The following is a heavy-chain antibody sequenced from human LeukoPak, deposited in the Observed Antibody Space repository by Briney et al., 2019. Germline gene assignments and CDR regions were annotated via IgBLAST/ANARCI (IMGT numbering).Heavy chain of an antibody. Sequence: GGSLRLSCAASGFTFSSYWMSWVRQAPGKGLEWVANIKQDGSEKYYVDSVKGRFTISRDNAKNSLYLQMNSLRAEDTAVYYCERGPRSWQLRGSYYYYMDVWGKGTTVTISS. CDR1: GFTFSSYW. CDR3: ERGPRSWQLRGSYYYYMDV. J-gene: IGHJ6*03. D-gene: IGHD2-15*01. V-gene: IGHV3-7*04. CDR2: IKQDGSEK.